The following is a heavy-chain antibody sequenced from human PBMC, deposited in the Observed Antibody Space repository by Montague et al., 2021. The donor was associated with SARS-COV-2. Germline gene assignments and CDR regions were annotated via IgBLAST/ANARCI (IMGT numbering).Heavy chain of an antibody. J-gene: IGHJ5*02. CDR3: ARDLPSFFLGIAVAGPFDP. V-gene: IGHV3-21*01. CDR1: GFTFSSYY. Sequence: RFSWDASGFTFSSYYMNWVRQAPGKGLEWVSSISGSSSYIYYADSVKGRFTISRDNAKNSLYLQMNSLRAEDTAVYYCARDLPSFFLGIAVAGPFDPWGQGTLVTVSS. CDR2: ISGSSSYI. D-gene: IGHD6-19*01.